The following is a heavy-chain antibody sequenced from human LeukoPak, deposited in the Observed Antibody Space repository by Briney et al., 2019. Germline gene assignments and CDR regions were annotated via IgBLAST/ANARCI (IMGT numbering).Heavy chain of an antibody. V-gene: IGHV4-30-4*01. CDR3: ARARRYYDFWSGPKSYAFDI. D-gene: IGHD3-3*01. Sequence: SETLSLTCTVSGGSISSGDYYWSWIRQPPGKGLEWIGYIYYSGSTYYNPSLKSRVTISVDTSKNQFSLKLSSVTAADTAVYYCARARRYYDFWSGPKSYAFDIWGQGTMVTVSS. CDR2: IYYSGST. J-gene: IGHJ3*02. CDR1: GGSISSGDYY.